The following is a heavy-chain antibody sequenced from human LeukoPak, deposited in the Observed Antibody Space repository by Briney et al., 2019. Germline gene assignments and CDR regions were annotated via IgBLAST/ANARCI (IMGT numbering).Heavy chain of an antibody. V-gene: IGHV4-61*02. D-gene: IGHD4-17*01. CDR3: ARETTVTPHYYMDV. J-gene: IGHJ6*03. CDR2: IYTSGST. Sequence: SETLSLTCTVSGGSISSGSYYWSWIRQPAGTGLEWIGRIYTSGSTNYNPSLKSRVTISVDTSKNQSSLKLSSVTAADTAVYYCARETTVTPHYYMDVWGKGTTVTVSS. CDR1: GGSISSGSYY.